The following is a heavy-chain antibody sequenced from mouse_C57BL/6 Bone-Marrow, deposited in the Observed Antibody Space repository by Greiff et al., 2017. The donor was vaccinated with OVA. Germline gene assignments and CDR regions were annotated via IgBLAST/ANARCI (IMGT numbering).Heavy chain of an antibody. CDR3: ARLDSNDGYDYAMDY. Sequence: EVMLVESGGGLVKPGGSLKLSCAASGFTFSSYAMSWVRQTPEKRLEWVATISDGGSYTYYPDNVKGRFTISRDNAKNTLYLQMSHLKSEDTATYYGARLDSNDGYDYAMDYWGQGTSVTVSS. CDR1: GFTFSSYA. CDR2: ISDGGSYT. D-gene: IGHD2-12*01. V-gene: IGHV5-4*03. J-gene: IGHJ4*01.